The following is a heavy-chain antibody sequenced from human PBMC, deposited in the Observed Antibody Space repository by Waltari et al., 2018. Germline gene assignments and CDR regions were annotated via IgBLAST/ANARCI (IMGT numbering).Heavy chain of an antibody. J-gene: IGHJ4*02. CDR3: AREYSSSSGKLFDY. CDR2: ISSSSTAI. V-gene: IGHV3-48*01. D-gene: IGHD6-6*01. Sequence: EVQLVESGGGLVQPGGSLSLSCSASGFTFSGYSMVWVRQAPGKGLEWVSYISSSSTAIYYADSVKGRFTISRDNAKNSLYLQVNSLRAEDTAVYYCAREYSSSSGKLFDYWGQGTLVTVSS. CDR1: GFTFSGYS.